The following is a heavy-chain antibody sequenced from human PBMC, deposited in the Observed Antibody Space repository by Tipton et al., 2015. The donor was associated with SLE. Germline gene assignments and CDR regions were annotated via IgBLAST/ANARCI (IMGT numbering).Heavy chain of an antibody. D-gene: IGHD3-3*01. V-gene: IGHV1-3*04. J-gene: IGHJ4*02. Sequence: QVQLGQSGAEVKKPGASVKVSCRASGFTFTNYAIHWVRQDPGQRLEWVGWINTDNGNTKYSHRLQGRITIARDTSANTVYMELSSLRSEDTAVYYCARENDNFWSGYDYWGQGTLVTVSS. CDR3: ARENDNFWSGYDY. CDR2: INTDNGNT. CDR1: GFTFTNYA.